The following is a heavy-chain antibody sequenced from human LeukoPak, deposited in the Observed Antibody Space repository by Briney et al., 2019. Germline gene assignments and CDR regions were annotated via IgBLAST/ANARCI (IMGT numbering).Heavy chain of an antibody. CDR1: GYTFTSYD. J-gene: IGHJ4*02. Sequence: ASVKVSCKASGYTFTSYDINWVRQATGQGLEWMGWMNPNSGNTGYAQKFQGRVTMTRNTSISTAYMELSSLRSEDTAVYYCARESMVRGVNNSDYWGQGTLVTVSS. V-gene: IGHV1-8*01. CDR2: MNPNSGNT. CDR3: ARESMVRGVNNSDY. D-gene: IGHD3-10*01.